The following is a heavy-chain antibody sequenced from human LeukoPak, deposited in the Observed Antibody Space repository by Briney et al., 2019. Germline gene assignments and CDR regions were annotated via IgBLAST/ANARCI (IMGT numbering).Heavy chain of an antibody. CDR3: TRESGAFSPFGF. Sequence: SETLSLTCAVSGGSIMTTNWWSWVRQPPGKGLEWIGEVHLSGATNYNPSLENRVSMSIDTSENQMSLKLTSVTAADTAIYFCTRESGAFSPFGFWGQGTLVTVSS. CDR2: VHLSGAT. J-gene: IGHJ4*02. D-gene: IGHD1-26*01. CDR1: GGSIMTTNW. V-gene: IGHV4-4*02.